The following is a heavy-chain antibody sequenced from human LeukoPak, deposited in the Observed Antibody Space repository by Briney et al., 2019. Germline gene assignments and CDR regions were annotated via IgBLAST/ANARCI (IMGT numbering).Heavy chain of an antibody. V-gene: IGHV3-23*01. Sequence: GGSLRLSCAASGFTFSSYAMSWVRQAPGKGLEWVSAISGSGGSTYYADSVKGRFTISRDNSKNTPYLQMNSLRAEDTAVYYCAKDPYSSGWWFDYWGQGTLVTVSS. D-gene: IGHD6-19*01. CDR3: AKDPYSSGWWFDY. J-gene: IGHJ4*02. CDR1: GFTFSSYA. CDR2: ISGSGGST.